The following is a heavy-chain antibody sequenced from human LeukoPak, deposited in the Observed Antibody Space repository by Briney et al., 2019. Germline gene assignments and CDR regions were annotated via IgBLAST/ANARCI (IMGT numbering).Heavy chain of an antibody. J-gene: IGHJ4*02. CDR2: IIPIFGTA. Sequence: SVTVPCTASGGTFSSYAISWVRQAPGQGLEWMGGIIPIFGTANYAQKFQGRVTITADESTSTAYMELSSLRSEDTAVYYCARSYSSSWNFDYWGQGTLVTVSS. CDR3: ARSYSSSWNFDY. CDR1: GGTFSSYA. D-gene: IGHD6-13*01. V-gene: IGHV1-69*13.